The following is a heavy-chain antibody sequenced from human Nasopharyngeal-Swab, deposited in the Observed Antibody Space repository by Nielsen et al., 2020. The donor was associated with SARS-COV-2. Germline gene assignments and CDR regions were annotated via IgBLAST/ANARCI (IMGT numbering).Heavy chain of an antibody. D-gene: IGHD6-13*01. Sequence: ASVNVSCKASGYTFTGYYMHWVRQAPGQGLEWMGRINPNSGGTNYAQKFQGRVTMTRDTSISTAYMELSRLRSDDTAAYYCARAPYSSSWYVVGVWFDPWGQGTLVTVSS. CDR2: INPNSGGT. V-gene: IGHV1-2*06. CDR1: GYTFTGYY. J-gene: IGHJ5*02. CDR3: ARAPYSSSWYVVGVWFDP.